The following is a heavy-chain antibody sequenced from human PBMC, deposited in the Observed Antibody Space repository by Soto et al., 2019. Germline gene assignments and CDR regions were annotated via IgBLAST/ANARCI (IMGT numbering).Heavy chain of an antibody. CDR3: ARDKITGLFDY. D-gene: IGHD2-8*02. CDR2: IYSTENT. J-gene: IGHJ4*02. V-gene: IGHV4-39*02. CDR1: SGSVSSNSYS. Sequence: PSDTLSLTCTVSSGSVSSNSYSWVFIRQSPGKGLEWIGTIYSTENTYYHPSLLSRVTISVDTSKNQFSLKLTSVTAADTAVYYCARDKITGLFDYWGQGTLVTVS.